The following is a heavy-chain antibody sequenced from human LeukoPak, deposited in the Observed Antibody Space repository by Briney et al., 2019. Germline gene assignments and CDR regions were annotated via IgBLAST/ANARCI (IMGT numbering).Heavy chain of an antibody. CDR2: ISAYNGNT. J-gene: IGHJ5*02. V-gene: IGHV1-18*04. CDR1: GYTFTSYG. D-gene: IGHD6-19*01. Sequence: AASVKVSCKASGYTFTSYGISWVRQAPGQGLEWMGWISAYNGNTNYAQKLQGRVTMTTDTSTSTAYMELRSLRSDDTAVYYCAREIRSYSSGWYSWFDPWGQETLVTVSS. CDR3: AREIRSYSSGWYSWFDP.